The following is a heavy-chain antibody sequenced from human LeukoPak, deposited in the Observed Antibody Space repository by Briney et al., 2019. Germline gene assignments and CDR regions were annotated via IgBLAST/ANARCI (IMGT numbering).Heavy chain of an antibody. V-gene: IGHV4-39*07. Sequence: SETLSLTCTVSGGSISSSSYYWGWIRQPPGKGLEWIGSIYYSGSTYYNPSLKSRVTISVDTSKSQFSLKLSSVTAADTAVYYCAREAATYYYYYMDVWGKGTTVTVSS. CDR3: AREAATYYYYYMDV. J-gene: IGHJ6*03. D-gene: IGHD2-15*01. CDR2: IYYSGST. CDR1: GGSISSSSYY.